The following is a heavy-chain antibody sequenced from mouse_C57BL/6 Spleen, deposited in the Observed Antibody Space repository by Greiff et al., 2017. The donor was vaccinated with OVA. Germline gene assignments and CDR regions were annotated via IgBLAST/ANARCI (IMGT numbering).Heavy chain of an antibody. Sequence: VQLQQSGAELVRPGASVTLSCTASGFNIKDYYMHWVKQRPEQGLEWIGRIDPEDGDTEYAPKFQGKATMTADTSSNTAYLQLSSLTSEDTAVYYCTTLYYSNYDYYAMDYWGQGTSVTVSS. J-gene: IGHJ4*01. V-gene: IGHV14-1*01. CDR3: TTLYYSNYDYYAMDY. D-gene: IGHD2-5*01. CDR1: GFNIKDYY. CDR2: IDPEDGDT.